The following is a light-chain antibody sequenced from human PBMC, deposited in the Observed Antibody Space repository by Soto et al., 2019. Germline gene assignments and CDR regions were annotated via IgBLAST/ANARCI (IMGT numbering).Light chain of an antibody. CDR1: QSVSSSY. V-gene: IGKV3-20*01. J-gene: IGKJ4*01. CDR3: QQYGSSPLT. Sequence: EIVLTQSPGTLSLSPGERATLSCRASQSVSSSYIVWHQQKPGQAPRLLIYDASSRATGIPDRFSGSGSGTDFTLTISRLEPEDLAVYYCQQYGSSPLTFGGGTKVEIK. CDR2: DAS.